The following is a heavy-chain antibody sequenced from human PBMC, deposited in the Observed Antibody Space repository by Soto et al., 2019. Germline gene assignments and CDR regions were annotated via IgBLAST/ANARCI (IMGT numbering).Heavy chain of an antibody. V-gene: IGHV3-64D*06. J-gene: IGHJ4*02. CDR3: VKGEFYYDSSAYYPFDS. CDR2: ISINGGST. CDR1: GFTFSSYA. Sequence: GGSLRLSCAASGFTFSSYAMHWVRQAPGKGLEYVSSISINGGSTHYADSVKGRFTISRDNSRNTQYLQMSSLRADDTAVYYCVKGEFYYDSSAYYPFDSWGQGTLVTVSS. D-gene: IGHD3-22*01.